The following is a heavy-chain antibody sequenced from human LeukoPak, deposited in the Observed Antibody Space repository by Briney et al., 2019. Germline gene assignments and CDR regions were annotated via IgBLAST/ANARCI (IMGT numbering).Heavy chain of an antibody. V-gene: IGHV4-34*01. Sequence: PSETLSLTCAVYGGSFSGYYWSWIRQPPGKGLEWIGEINHSGSTNYNPSLKSRVTISVDTSKNQFSLKLSSVTAADTAVYYCARGVFDTLTGYYPYWGQGTLVTVSS. CDR1: GGSFSGYY. CDR3: ARGVFDTLTGYYPY. CDR2: INHSGST. J-gene: IGHJ4*02. D-gene: IGHD3-9*01.